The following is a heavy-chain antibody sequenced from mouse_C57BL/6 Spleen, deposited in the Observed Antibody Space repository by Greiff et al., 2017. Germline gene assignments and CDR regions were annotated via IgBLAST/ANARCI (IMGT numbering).Heavy chain of an antibody. Sequence: VQLQQSGPELVKPGASVKISCKASGYAFSSSWMNWVKQRPGKGLEWIGRIYPGDGDTNYNGKFKGKATLTADKSSSTAYMQLSSLTSEDAAVYCCTRRSGDYFDYWGQGTTLTVSS. J-gene: IGHJ2*01. V-gene: IGHV1-82*01. CDR3: TRRSGDYFDY. CDR1: GYAFSSSW. CDR2: IYPGDGDT.